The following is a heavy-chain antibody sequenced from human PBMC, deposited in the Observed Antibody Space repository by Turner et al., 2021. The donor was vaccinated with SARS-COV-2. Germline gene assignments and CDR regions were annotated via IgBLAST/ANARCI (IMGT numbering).Heavy chain of an antibody. D-gene: IGHD3-3*01. CDR3: AKAPNREYYDFWSGYLYYFDY. Sequence: EVQLLESGGGLVQPGRSLRLSCAASGFSFEVYAMHWVRQAPGKGLEWVSGISWNSGSIAYADSVKGRFTISRDNAKNSLYVQMHSLRAEDTALYYCAKAPNREYYDFWSGYLYYFDYWGQGTLVTVSS. CDR2: ISWNSGSI. CDR1: GFSFEVYA. J-gene: IGHJ4*02. V-gene: IGHV3-9*01.